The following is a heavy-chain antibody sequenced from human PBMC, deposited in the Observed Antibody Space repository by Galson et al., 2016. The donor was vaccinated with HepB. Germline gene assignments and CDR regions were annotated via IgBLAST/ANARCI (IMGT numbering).Heavy chain of an antibody. CDR2: MWGDGIMS. CDR1: GFTFSDYY. J-gene: IGHJ4*02. D-gene: IGHD3-10*01. Sequence: SLRLSCAASGFTFSDYYMSWVRQAPGKGLEWVANMWGDGIMSYYADSIRGRFTISRDNGKSSLYLQMNSLRVEDTAVYYCTSEVSGSYFDWGQGTLVTVSS. V-gene: IGHV3-7*01. CDR3: TSEVSGSYFD.